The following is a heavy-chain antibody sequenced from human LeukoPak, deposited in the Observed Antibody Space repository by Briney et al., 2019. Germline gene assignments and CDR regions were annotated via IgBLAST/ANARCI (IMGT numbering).Heavy chain of an antibody. CDR1: GFTFSSCS. J-gene: IGHJ4*02. V-gene: IGHV3-7*01. CDR3: ARDHAYRTAY. Sequence: PGGSLTLSCAASGFTFSSCSMSWVRQAPGKGLEWVANINQDESKKYYMDSVKGRFTISRDNAKNSLYLQMSSLRAEDTAVYYCARDHAYRTAYWGQGTLVTVSS. CDR2: INQDESKK. D-gene: IGHD2-2*01.